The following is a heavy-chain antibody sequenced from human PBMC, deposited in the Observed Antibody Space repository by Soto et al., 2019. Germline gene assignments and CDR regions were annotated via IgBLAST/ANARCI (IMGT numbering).Heavy chain of an antibody. D-gene: IGHD3-22*01. CDR3: ARVPFPYYYDSSGPFDY. Sequence: SETLSLTCTVSGGSISSYYWSWIRQPPGKGLEWIGYIYFRGTTNYNPSLESRVTMSVDTSKNQFSLKLNSVTAADTAVYYCARVPFPYYYDSSGPFDYWGQGTLVTVSS. CDR1: GGSISSYY. J-gene: IGHJ4*02. CDR2: IYFRGTT. V-gene: IGHV4-59*08.